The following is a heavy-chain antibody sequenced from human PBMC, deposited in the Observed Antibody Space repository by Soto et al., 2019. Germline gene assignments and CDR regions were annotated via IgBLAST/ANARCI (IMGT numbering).Heavy chain of an antibody. D-gene: IGHD4-17*01. Sequence: QVQLVQSGAEVKKPGSWVKVSCKASGGTFSSYTISWVRQAPGQGLEWMGRIIPILGIANYAQKFQGRVTITADQSTSTAYMELSSLRSEDTAVYYCARDYGDYVGPTDYWGQGTLVTVSS. CDR3: ARDYGDYVGPTDY. CDR1: GGTFSSYT. V-gene: IGHV1-69*02. CDR2: IIPILGIA. J-gene: IGHJ4*02.